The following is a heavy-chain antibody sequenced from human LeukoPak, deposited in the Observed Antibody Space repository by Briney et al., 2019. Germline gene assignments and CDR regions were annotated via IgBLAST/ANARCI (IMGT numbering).Heavy chain of an antibody. CDR2: IYYSGST. J-gene: IGHJ4*02. CDR3: ARAVEDYYDREYYFDY. CDR1: GGSISSYY. V-gene: IGHV4-59*01. Sequence: PSETLSLTCTVSGGSISSYYWSWIRQPPGKGLEWIGYIYYSGSTKYNPSLKSRVTISVDTSKNQFSLKLSSVPAADTAVYYCARAVEDYYDREYYFDYWGQGTLVTVSS. D-gene: IGHD3-22*01.